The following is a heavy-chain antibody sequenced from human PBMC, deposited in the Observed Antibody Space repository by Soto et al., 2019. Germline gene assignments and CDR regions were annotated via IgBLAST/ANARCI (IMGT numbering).Heavy chain of an antibody. CDR2: IYYSGST. D-gene: IGHD4-17*01. CDR3: ARSSQPTVTTFVY. Sequence: QVQLQESGPGLVKPSQTLSLTCTVSGGSISSGGYYWSWIRQHPGKGLEWIGYIYYSGSTYYNPSRKSRVTISVDTSKNQFSRKLSSVTAADTAVYYCARSSQPTVTTFVYWGQGTLVTVSS. CDR1: GGSISSGGYY. J-gene: IGHJ4*02. V-gene: IGHV4-31*03.